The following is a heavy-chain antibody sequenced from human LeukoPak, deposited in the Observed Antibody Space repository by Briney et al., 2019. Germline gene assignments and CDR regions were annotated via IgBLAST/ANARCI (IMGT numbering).Heavy chain of an antibody. V-gene: IGHV3-15*01. CDR3: TTEGGLDTAMVQFDY. CDR1: GFTFSNAW. J-gene: IGHJ4*02. Sequence: GGSLRLSCAASGFTFSNAWMSWVRQAPGKGLEWVGRIKSKTDGGTTDYAAPVKGRFTISRDDSKNTLYLQMNSLKTEDTAVYYCTTEGGLDTAMVQFDYWGQGTLVTVSS. CDR2: IKSKTDGGTT. D-gene: IGHD5-18*01.